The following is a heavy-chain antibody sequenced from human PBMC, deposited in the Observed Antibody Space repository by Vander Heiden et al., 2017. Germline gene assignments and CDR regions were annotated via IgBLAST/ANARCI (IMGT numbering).Heavy chain of an antibody. Sequence: EVQLVESGGGLVKPGGSLRLSCAASGFPVRSYPMHWVRQAPGKGLEWVSSISGSGYNIYYADSVKGRFTISRDNAKNSLYLQMNSLRAEDTAVYYCARHHCTGGSCRGYFDFWGQGTLVTVSS. CDR1: GFPVRSYP. D-gene: IGHD2-8*02. J-gene: IGHJ4*02. CDR3: ARHHCTGGSCRGYFDF. CDR2: ISGSGYNI. V-gene: IGHV3-21*01.